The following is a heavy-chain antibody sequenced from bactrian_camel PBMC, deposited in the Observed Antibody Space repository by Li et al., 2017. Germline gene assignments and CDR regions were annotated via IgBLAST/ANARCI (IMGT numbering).Heavy chain of an antibody. V-gene: IGHV3S40*01. CDR3: AADRRLTRIAHCGSWSKRPTSPY. CDR2: IYTGGDTT. Sequence: VQLVESGGGSVQAGGSQRLSCVASELPYSSYCGGWFRQVPGKGREGVATIYTGGDTTYYAQSVEGRFTISQDSAKNTVYLQMNSLKPEDTAMYYCAADRRLTRIAHCGSWSKRPTSPYWGQGTQVTVSS. D-gene: IGHD2*01. CDR1: ELPYSSYC. J-gene: IGHJ4*01.